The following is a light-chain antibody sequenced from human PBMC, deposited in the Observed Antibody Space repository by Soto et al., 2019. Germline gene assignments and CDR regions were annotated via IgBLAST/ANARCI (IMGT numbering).Light chain of an antibody. CDR1: SSNIGTNY. Sequence: QSVLTQPPSASGTHGQRVTISCSGSSSNIGTNYVYWYQQLPGTAPKLLIYNINQRPSGVPVRFSGSKSGTSASLAISGLRSEDEADYYCSAWDDSLSGGVFGGGTKLTVL. V-gene: IGLV1-47*01. CDR2: NIN. CDR3: SAWDDSLSGGV. J-gene: IGLJ3*02.